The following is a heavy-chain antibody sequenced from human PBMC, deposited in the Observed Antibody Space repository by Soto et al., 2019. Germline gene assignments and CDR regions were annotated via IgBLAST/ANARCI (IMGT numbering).Heavy chain of an antibody. V-gene: IGHV1-69*01. CDR2: LIPVFGTS. Sequence: QVQLVQSGAEVKKPGSSVKVSCRASGDSFSNYAVNWLRQAPGRGLEWMGGLIPVFGTSNYAEKFQGRLTITADESTSTAYMELSSLTSEDTAVYYCARAVRTGFYGIDVCGQGTTVSVSS. CDR3: ARAVRTGFYGIDV. CDR1: GDSFSNYA. J-gene: IGHJ6*02.